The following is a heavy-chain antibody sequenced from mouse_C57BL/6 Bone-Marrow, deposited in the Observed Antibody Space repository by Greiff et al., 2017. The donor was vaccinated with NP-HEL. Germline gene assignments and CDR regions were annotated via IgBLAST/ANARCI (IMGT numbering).Heavy chain of an antibody. D-gene: IGHD3-2*02. Sequence: EVQLVESGGGLVKPGGSLKLSCAASGFTFSDYGMHWVRQAPEKGLEWVAYISSGSSTIYYADTVKGRFTISRDNAKNTLFLQMTSLRSEGTAMYYCARRLRLDYYAMDYWGQGTSVTVSS. V-gene: IGHV5-17*01. J-gene: IGHJ4*01. CDR2: ISSGSSTI. CDR1: GFTFSDYG. CDR3: ARRLRLDYYAMDY.